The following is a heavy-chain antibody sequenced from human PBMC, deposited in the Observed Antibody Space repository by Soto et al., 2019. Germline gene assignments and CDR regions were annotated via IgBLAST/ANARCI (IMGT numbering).Heavy chain of an antibody. CDR1: GFTFSRYA. Sequence: LRLSCAASGFTFSRYAIHWVRQAPGKGLEWVAVISRDGTNKYYVDSVKGRFTISRDNSRNTLYLQMNSLRHEDAAVYYCARSRSAAVADSFDFWGQGTLVTVSS. CDR2: ISRDGTNK. CDR3: ARSRSAAVADSFDF. V-gene: IGHV3-30*04. D-gene: IGHD3-10*01. J-gene: IGHJ4*02.